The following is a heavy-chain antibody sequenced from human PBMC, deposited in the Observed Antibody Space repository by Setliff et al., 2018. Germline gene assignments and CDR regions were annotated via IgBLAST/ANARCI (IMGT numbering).Heavy chain of an antibody. Sequence: SETLSLTCTVSGYSISSGYYWGWIRQPPGKGLEWIGNIYHSGSTYYNPSLKSRVTISVDTSKNQFSLKLNYVTAADTAVYYCARALGYCSRTSCYADAFDIWGQGTMVTVSS. CDR1: GYSISSGYY. D-gene: IGHD2-2*01. CDR3: ARALGYCSRTSCYADAFDI. J-gene: IGHJ3*02. CDR2: IYHSGST. V-gene: IGHV4-38-2*02.